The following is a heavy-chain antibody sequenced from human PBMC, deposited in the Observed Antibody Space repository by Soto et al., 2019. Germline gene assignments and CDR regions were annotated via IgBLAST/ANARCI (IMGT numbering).Heavy chain of an antibody. CDR1: GGSFSGYY. J-gene: IGHJ3*02. D-gene: IGHD3-9*01. CDR3: ARTPVSVIDSAFDI. CDR2: INHSGST. V-gene: IGHV4-34*01. Sequence: TSETLSLTCAVYGGSFSGYYWSWIRQPPGKGLEWIGEINHSGSTNYNPSLKSRVTISVDTSKNQFSLKLSSVTAADTAVYYCARTPVSVIDSAFDIWGQGTMVTVSS.